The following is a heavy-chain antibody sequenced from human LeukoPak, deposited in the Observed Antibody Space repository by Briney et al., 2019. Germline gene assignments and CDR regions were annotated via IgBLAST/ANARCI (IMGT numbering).Heavy chain of an antibody. CDR3: AKGVFGSGSYYSDAFDI. CDR2: ISYDGSNK. Sequence: GRSLRLSCAASGFTFSSYGMHWVRQAPGKGLEWVAVISYDGSNKYYADSVKGRFTISRDNSKNMLYLQINSLRAEDTAVYYCAKGVFGSGSYYSDAFDIWGQGTMVTVSS. CDR1: GFTFSSYG. J-gene: IGHJ3*02. V-gene: IGHV3-30*18. D-gene: IGHD3-10*01.